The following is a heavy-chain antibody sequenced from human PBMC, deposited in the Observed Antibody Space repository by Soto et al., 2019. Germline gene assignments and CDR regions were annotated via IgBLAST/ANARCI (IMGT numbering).Heavy chain of an antibody. D-gene: IGHD6-19*01. CDR3: ARGSAVADVFDS. CDR2: IIPIFEAA. J-gene: IGHJ4*02. Sequence: QVQLEQSGAVVKRPGFSVKVSCNASGGTFKSYAISWVRQAPGQGLEWMGGIIPIFEAANYAQKFQGRVTFSADESTSTAYMELRSLRSEDTAVYYCARGSAVADVFDSWGQGTLVTVSS. V-gene: IGHV1-69*01. CDR1: GGTFKSYA.